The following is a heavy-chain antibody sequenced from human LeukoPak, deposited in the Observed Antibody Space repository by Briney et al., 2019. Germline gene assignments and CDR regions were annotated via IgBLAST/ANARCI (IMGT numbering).Heavy chain of an antibody. CDR1: GGSISSGDYY. V-gene: IGHV4-61*08. CDR3: ARGPPPDFDY. CDR2: IYYSGST. J-gene: IGHJ4*02. Sequence: SGTLSLTCTVSGGSISSGDYYWSWIRQPPGKGLEWIGYIYYSGSTNYNPSLKSPVTISVDTSKNQFSLKLSSVTAADTAVYYCARGPPPDFDYWGRGTLVTVSS.